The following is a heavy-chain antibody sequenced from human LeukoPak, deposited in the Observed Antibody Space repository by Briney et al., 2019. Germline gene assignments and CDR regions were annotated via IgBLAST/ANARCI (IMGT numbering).Heavy chain of an antibody. CDR2: ISWNSGSI. Sequence: GGSLRLSCAASGFTFDDYAMNCVRQAPGKGLEWVSGISWNSGSIGYADSVKGRFTISRDNAKNSLYLQMNSLRAEDTALYNCAKDISPRYNWTIVYLDEGSQGTLVTVSS. CDR1: GFTFDDYA. V-gene: IGHV3-9*01. J-gene: IGHJ4*02. D-gene: IGHD1-20*01. CDR3: AKDISPRYNWTIVYLDE.